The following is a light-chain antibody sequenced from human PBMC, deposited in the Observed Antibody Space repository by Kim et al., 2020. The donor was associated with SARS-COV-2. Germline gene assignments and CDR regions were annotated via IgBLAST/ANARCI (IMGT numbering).Light chain of an antibody. J-gene: IGLJ3*02. CDR1: NIGSEN. Sequence: SYELTQLLSVSVALGQTARITCGGNNIGSENVHWYQQKPGQAPVLVIYRDTNRPSGIPERFSGSNSGNTATLTITRAQAGDDADYYCQVWDSSAGVFGGGTQVTVL. CDR2: RDT. CDR3: QVWDSSAGV. V-gene: IGLV3-9*01.